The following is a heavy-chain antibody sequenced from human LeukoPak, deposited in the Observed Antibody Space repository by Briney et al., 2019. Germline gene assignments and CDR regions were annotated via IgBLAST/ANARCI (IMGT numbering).Heavy chain of an antibody. D-gene: IGHD3-22*01. V-gene: IGHV3-20*04. Sequence: PGGSLRLSCAASGFTFDDYGMSWVRQAPGKGLEWVSGINWNGGSTGYADSVKGRFTISRDNAKNSLYLQMNSLRAEDTALYYCARAEGNYYDSSTGDYWGQGTLVTVSS. CDR1: GFTFDDYG. CDR2: INWNGGST. CDR3: ARAEGNYYDSSTGDY. J-gene: IGHJ4*02.